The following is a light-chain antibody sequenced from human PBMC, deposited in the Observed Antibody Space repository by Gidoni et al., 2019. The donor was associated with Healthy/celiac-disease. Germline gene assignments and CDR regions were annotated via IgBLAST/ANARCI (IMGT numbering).Light chain of an antibody. J-gene: IGKJ4*02. V-gene: IGKV1-39*01. Sequence: IVRTEAPSVRSAYISDRVTITCRASQSISSYLNWYQQKPGKAPKLLIYAASSLQSGVPSRFSGSGSGTDFTVPTNRLQPEDFATYYCQQSYSTPLTFGRGTKVEIK. CDR2: AAS. CDR1: QSISSY. CDR3: QQSYSTPLT.